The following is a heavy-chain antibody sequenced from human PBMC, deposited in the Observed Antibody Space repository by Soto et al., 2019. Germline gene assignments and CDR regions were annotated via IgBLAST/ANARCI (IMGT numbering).Heavy chain of an antibody. CDR3: ARGKRYTNDY. J-gene: IGHJ4*02. V-gene: IGHV1-8*01. CDR1: GYTFSNYD. CDR2: MSPNSGRT. D-gene: IGHD2-2*02. Sequence: ASVKVSCKASGYTFSNYDINWVRQATGQGLEWMGWMSPNSGRTGYAQEFQGRVTMTRNTSSSTAYMELGSLRSEDTAVYYCARGKRYTNDYWGQGTLVTVSS.